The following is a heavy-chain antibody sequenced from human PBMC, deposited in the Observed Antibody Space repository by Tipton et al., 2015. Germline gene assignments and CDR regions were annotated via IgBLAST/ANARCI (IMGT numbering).Heavy chain of an antibody. Sequence: TLSLTCTVSGASISSYYWSWIRQPPGKGLEWIGYIYYSGSTNSNPSLKSRVTISVDTSKNQFSLKLSSVTAADTAVYYCAREVGGTGGNWFDPWGQGILVTVSS. J-gene: IGHJ5*02. CDR3: AREVGGTGGNWFDP. CDR1: GASISSYY. V-gene: IGHV4-59*01. D-gene: IGHD1-26*01. CDR2: IYYSGST.